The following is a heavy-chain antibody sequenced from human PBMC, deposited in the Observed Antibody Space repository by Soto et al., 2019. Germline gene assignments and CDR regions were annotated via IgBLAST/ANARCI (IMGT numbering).Heavy chain of an antibody. D-gene: IGHD2-21*02. Sequence: GGSLRLSCAASGFNVNSDYMNWVRQTPGKGLEWVASIYSGETTYYADSVRGRFTISSDKSKNTLYFQLSSLRIEDTAVYYCTRDGRGLGRLSLFEYWGQGVMVTVYS. V-gene: IGHV3-53*01. CDR2: IYSGETT. J-gene: IGHJ4*02. CDR3: TRDGRGLGRLSLFEY. CDR1: GFNVNSDY.